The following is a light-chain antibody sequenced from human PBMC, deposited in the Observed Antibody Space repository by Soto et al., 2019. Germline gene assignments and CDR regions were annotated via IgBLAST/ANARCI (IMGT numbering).Light chain of an antibody. Sequence: EIVLTQSPGTLSLSPGERATLSCRASQSVSSSYLAWYQQKPGQAPRLLIYGASRRATGIPDRSSGSGSGKYFNLTISRLEPEDFAVYYCQLYGSSPYTFGQGTQLEIK. J-gene: IGKJ2*01. CDR1: QSVSSSY. CDR2: GAS. CDR3: QLYGSSPYT. V-gene: IGKV3-20*01.